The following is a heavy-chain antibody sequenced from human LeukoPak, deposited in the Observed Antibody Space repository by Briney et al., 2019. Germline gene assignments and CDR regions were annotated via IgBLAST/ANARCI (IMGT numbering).Heavy chain of an antibody. J-gene: IGHJ4*02. Sequence: SEPLSLTCTVSGGSISSYYWSWIRQPQGKGLEWIGYIYYSGSTNYNPSLKSRVTISVDTSKNQFSLKLSSVTAADTAVYYCARAQQLVRGFDYWGQGTLVTVSS. D-gene: IGHD6-13*01. CDR2: IYYSGST. CDR3: ARAQQLVRGFDY. CDR1: GGSISSYY. V-gene: IGHV4-59*01.